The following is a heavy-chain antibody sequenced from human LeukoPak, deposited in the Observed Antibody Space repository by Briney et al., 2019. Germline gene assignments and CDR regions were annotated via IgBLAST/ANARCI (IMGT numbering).Heavy chain of an antibody. CDR2: IGSDGSST. D-gene: IGHD3-10*01. CDR3: ARELAGHYYGSGSSFDY. J-gene: IGHJ4*02. CDR1: GFTFSSYW. V-gene: IGHV3-74*01. Sequence: GGSLRLSCAASGFTFSSYWMHWVRQVPGKGLVWVSRIGSDGSSTSSADSVKGRFTISRDNAKNTLYLQMNSLRAEDTAVYYCARELAGHYYGSGSSFDYWGQGTLVTVSS.